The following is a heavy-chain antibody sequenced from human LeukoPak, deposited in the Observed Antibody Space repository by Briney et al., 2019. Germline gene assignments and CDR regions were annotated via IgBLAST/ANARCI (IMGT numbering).Heavy chain of an antibody. CDR2: IYYSGST. J-gene: IGHJ3*02. Sequence: PSETLSLTCTVSGGSISSSSYYWSWIRQPPGKGLEWIGYIYYSGSTNYNPSLKSRVTISVDTSKNQFSLKLSSVTAADTAVYYCARVPVVGATAEVAFDIWGQGTMVTVSS. CDR1: GGSISSSSYY. CDR3: ARVPVVGATAEVAFDI. D-gene: IGHD1-26*01. V-gene: IGHV4-61*01.